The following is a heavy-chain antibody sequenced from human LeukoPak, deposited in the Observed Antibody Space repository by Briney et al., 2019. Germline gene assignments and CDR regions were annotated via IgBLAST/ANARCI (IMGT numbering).Heavy chain of an antibody. D-gene: IGHD2-15*01. CDR2: ISPNSGGT. CDR3: ASEFGYCSGGSCYYYGMDV. V-gene: IGHV1-2*02. CDR1: GYTFTGYY. J-gene: IGHJ6*02. Sequence: ASVKVSCKASGYTFTGYYMHWVRQASGQGLEWMGWISPNSGGTNYAQKFQGRVTMTRDTSISTAYMELSRLRSDDTAVYYCASEFGYCSGGSCYYYGMDVWGQGTTVTVSS.